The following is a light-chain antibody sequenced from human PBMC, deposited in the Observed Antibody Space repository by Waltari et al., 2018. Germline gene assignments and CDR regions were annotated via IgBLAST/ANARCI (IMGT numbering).Light chain of an antibody. Sequence: QSALTQPASVSGTPGQSITISCTGTTRDVGNYDLVSWYQHHPGQAPKLLICEVIKRPSGVSSRFSRSKSGSTASLIISGLQPDDEADYYCCSYAGRGTYVFGSGTKVTVL. J-gene: IGLJ1*01. CDR2: EVI. V-gene: IGLV2-23*02. CDR1: TRDVGNYDL. CDR3: CSYAGRGTYV.